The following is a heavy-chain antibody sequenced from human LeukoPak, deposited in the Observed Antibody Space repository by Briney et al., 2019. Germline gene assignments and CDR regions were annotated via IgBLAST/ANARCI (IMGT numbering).Heavy chain of an antibody. CDR3: AKDPFFVIAARRGPYFDY. J-gene: IGHJ4*02. D-gene: IGHD6-6*01. Sequence: GGSLRLSCAASGFTFSSYGMHWVRQAPGKGLEWVAFIRYDGSNKYYADSVKGRFTISRDNSKNTLYLQMNSLRAEDTAVYYCAKDPFFVIAARRGPYFDYWGQGTLVTVSS. CDR1: GFTFSSYG. CDR2: IRYDGSNK. V-gene: IGHV3-30*02.